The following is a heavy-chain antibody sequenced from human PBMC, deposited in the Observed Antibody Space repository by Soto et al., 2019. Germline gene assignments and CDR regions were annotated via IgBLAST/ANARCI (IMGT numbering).Heavy chain of an antibody. D-gene: IGHD3-10*01. CDR2: IWYDGSNK. CDR1: GFTFSSYG. Sequence: QVQLVESGGGVVQPGRSLRLSCAASGFTFSSYGMHWVRQAPCKGLEWVAVIWYDGSNKYYADSVKGRFTISRDNSKNTLYLQMNSLRAEDTAVYYCASGALWFEEYYYYGRDVWGQGTTVTVS. CDR3: ASGALWFEEYYYYGRDV. J-gene: IGHJ6*02. V-gene: IGHV3-33*01.